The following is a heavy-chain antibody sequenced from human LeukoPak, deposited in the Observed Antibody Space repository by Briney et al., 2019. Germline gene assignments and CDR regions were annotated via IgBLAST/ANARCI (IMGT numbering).Heavy chain of an antibody. CDR1: GFTFSTYW. CDR3: ARGGLEPVDY. J-gene: IGHJ4*02. Sequence: GGSLRLSCAASGFTFSTYWMHWVRQAPGKGLVWVSRITPGEGSTSYADSVKGRFTISRDNAKNTLYLQLDSLREDDAAVYYCARGGLEPVDYWGQGTLVTVSS. D-gene: IGHD1-1*01. V-gene: IGHV3-74*01. CDR2: ITPGEGST.